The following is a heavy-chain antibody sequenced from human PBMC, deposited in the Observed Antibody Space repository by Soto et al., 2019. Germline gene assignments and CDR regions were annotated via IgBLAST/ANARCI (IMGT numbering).Heavy chain of an antibody. CDR3: AGAGSGYDSWAMDV. CDR1: GYTFTSYG. V-gene: IGHV1-18*01. Sequence: ASVKVSCKASGYTFTSYGISWVRQAPGQGLEWMGWISAYNGNTNDAQKLQGRVTMTTDTSTSTAYMELRSRRSDDTALYYCAGAGSGYDSWAMDVWGKGTTVTVSS. D-gene: IGHD3-22*01. CDR2: ISAYNGNT. J-gene: IGHJ6*03.